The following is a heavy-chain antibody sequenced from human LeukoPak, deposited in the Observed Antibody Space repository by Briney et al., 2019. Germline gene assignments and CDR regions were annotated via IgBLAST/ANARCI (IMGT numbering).Heavy chain of an antibody. CDR3: ARHGASYYYDSSGYRGAFDI. Sequence: PSETLSLTCTVSGGCISSGSYYWSWIRQPAGKGLEWIGRIYTSGSTNYNPSLRSRVTISVDTSKNQFSLKLSSVTAADTAVYYCARHGASYYYDSSGYRGAFDIWGQGTMVTVSS. J-gene: IGHJ3*02. D-gene: IGHD3-22*01. CDR2: IYTSGST. CDR1: GGCISSGSYY. V-gene: IGHV4-61*02.